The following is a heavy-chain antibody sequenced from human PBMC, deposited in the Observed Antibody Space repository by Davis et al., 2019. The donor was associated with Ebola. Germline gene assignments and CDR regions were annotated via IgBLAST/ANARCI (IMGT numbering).Heavy chain of an antibody. Sequence: PGGSLRLSCQGSGFTFTSYWIAWVRQMPGRGLEFVWIIHPGHFDTSYSPSFQGQVTISADRSTSTAYLQWSSLKDSDNAMYYCARRALDQHYYYYMDVWGKGTTVTVS. J-gene: IGHJ6*03. V-gene: IGHV5-51*01. D-gene: IGHD2-2*03. CDR1: GFTFTSYW. CDR2: IHPGHFDT. CDR3: ARRALDQHYYYYMDV.